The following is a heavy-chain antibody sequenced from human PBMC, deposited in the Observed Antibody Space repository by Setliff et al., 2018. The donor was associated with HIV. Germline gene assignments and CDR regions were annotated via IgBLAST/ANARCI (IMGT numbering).Heavy chain of an antibody. V-gene: IGHV4-31*03. J-gene: IGHJ4*02. CDR2: IYYTGST. Sequence: SETLSLTCSVSGGSISGGGYEWTWIRHHPGKGLEWIGYIYYTGSTYFNPSLKSRITLSIDTSKNQFSLKLSSVTAADTAVFYCARVPFTTGFDYWGQGILVTVSS. CDR3: ARVPFTTGFDY. CDR1: GGSISGGGYE. D-gene: IGHD3-3*01.